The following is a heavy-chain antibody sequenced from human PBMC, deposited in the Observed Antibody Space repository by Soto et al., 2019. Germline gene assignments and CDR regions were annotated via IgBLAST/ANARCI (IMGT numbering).Heavy chain of an antibody. V-gene: IGHV4-39*01. J-gene: IGHJ5*02. CDR2: IYYSGST. Sequence: SETLSLTCTVSGGSISSSSYYWGWIRQPPGKGLEWIGSIYYSGSTYYNPSLKSRVTISVDTSKNQFSLKLSSVTAADTAVYYCARRGGDCSSTSCYEGDWFDPWGQGTLVTVSS. CDR1: GGSISSSSYY. D-gene: IGHD2-2*01. CDR3: ARRGGDCSSTSCYEGDWFDP.